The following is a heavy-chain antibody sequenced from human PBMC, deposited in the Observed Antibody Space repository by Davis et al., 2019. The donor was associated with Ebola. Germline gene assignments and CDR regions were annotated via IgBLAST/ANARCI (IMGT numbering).Heavy chain of an antibody. CDR1: GFTFSDYY. CDR2: ISSSSSTI. V-gene: IGHV3-11*04. CDR3: ARSAHGDPSGYYLAF. J-gene: IGHJ4*02. Sequence: GESLKISCAASGFTFSDYYMSWIRQAPGKGLEWVSYISSSSSTIYYADSVKGRFTISRDNAKNSLYLQMNSLRDEDTAVYYCARSAHGDPSGYYLAFWDRGTLVTVSS. D-gene: IGHD3-22*01.